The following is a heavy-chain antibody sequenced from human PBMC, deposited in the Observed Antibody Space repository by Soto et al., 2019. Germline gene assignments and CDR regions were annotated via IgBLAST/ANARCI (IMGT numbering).Heavy chain of an antibody. Sequence: EVQLVESGGGLVQPGGSLRLSCAASGFTLSAYSMNWVRQAPGKGLEWISFINSGSDTIYYGDSVKGRFTISRDNAKNALYLQMNSRRDDDTAVYYCARPHLDRPTYYGLDVWGQGTTVTVSS. CDR2: INSGSDTI. D-gene: IGHD3-16*01. V-gene: IGHV3-48*02. CDR3: ARPHLDRPTYYGLDV. CDR1: GFTLSAYS. J-gene: IGHJ6*02.